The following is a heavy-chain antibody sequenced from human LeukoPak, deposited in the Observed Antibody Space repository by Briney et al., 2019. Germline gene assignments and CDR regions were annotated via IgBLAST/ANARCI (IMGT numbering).Heavy chain of an antibody. Sequence: GASVKVSCKASGYTFTSYYMHWVRQAPGQGLEWMGIINPSGGSTGYAQKFQGRVTMTRDTSTSTVYMELSSLRSEDTAVYYCARDSRLYCSGGSCHVFDYWGQGTLVTVSS. CDR1: GYTFTSYY. V-gene: IGHV1-46*01. D-gene: IGHD2-15*01. CDR3: ARDSRLYCSGGSCHVFDY. CDR2: INPSGGST. J-gene: IGHJ4*02.